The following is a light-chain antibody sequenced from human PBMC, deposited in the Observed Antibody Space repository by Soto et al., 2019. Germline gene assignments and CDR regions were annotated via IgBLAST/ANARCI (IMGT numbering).Light chain of an antibody. CDR1: QGVSSSY. Sequence: EIVLTQSPGTLSLSPGERAILSCRASQGVSSSYLAWYQHKPGQAPRLLIYGASTRATGIPDRFSGSGSGTDFTLTISRLEPEDLAVYYCQQYDNSPPVTFGPGTKVDMK. J-gene: IGKJ3*01. CDR2: GAS. V-gene: IGKV3-20*01. CDR3: QQYDNSPPVT.